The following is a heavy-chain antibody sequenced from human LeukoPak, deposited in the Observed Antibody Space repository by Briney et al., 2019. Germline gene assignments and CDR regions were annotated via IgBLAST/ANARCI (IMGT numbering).Heavy chain of an antibody. D-gene: IGHD6-13*01. V-gene: IGHV1-8*02. CDR3: ARQQQRGDAFDI. CDR1: GYTFATYN. J-gene: IGHJ3*02. Sequence: ASVKVSCKASGYTFATYNINWVRQATGQGLEWMGWMNPNSGNTGYGPKFQGRVTMTRDTSITTAYMELSSLGSEDTAVYYCARQQQRGDAFDIWGQGTIVAVPS. CDR2: MNPNSGNT.